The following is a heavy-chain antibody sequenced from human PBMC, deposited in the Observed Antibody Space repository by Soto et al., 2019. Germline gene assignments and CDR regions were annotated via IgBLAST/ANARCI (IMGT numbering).Heavy chain of an antibody. CDR2: ISGSGGST. Sequence: GGSLRLSCAASGFTFSSYAMSWVRQAPGKGLEWVSAISGSGGSTYYADSVKGRFTISRDNSKNTLYLQMNSLRAEDTAVYYCAKWDHGGIAAAQPFDYWGQGTLVTVSS. CDR1: GFTFSSYA. J-gene: IGHJ4*02. V-gene: IGHV3-23*01. CDR3: AKWDHGGIAAAQPFDY. D-gene: IGHD6-13*01.